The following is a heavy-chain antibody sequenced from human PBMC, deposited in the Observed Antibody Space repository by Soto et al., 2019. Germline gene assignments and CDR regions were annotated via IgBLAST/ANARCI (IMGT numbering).Heavy chain of an antibody. CDR1: GFSLSTSGMN. V-gene: IGHV2-5*01. Sequence: QITLRESGPTVVKPTETLTLTCSFSGFSLSTSGMNVGWIRQPPGKALKWLALIYWNDEKRYSPSLKDRLTITKDTSKNEVVLTSTNTDPVDSGTYYCAQRTWELQSAYFQYWCQGTLVKVSS. CDR3: AQRTWELQSAYFQY. J-gene: IGHJ1*01. CDR2: IYWNDEK. D-gene: IGHD1-26*01.